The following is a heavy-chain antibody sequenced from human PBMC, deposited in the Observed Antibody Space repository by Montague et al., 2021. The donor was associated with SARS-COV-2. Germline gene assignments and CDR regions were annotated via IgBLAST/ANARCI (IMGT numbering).Heavy chain of an antibody. CDR3: ACTTYFDSASMYYYVMDV. CDR1: GGSITNYY. D-gene: IGHD3-9*01. CDR2: IYYSGST. V-gene: IGHV4-59*08. J-gene: IGHJ6*02. Sequence: SETLSLTCTVSGGSITNYYWCWIWQPPGRGLERNGYIYYSGSTEYSPSLKSRVTMSIDTSKNQFTLRLNSVTAADTAVYFCACTTYFDSASMYYYVMDVWGQGTTVTVSS.